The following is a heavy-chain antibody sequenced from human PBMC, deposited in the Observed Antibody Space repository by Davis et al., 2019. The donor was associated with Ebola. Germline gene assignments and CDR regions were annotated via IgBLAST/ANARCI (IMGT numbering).Heavy chain of an antibody. CDR2: ISGSGGST. CDR3: AKDSGYYGNFDY. D-gene: IGHD3-10*01. CDR1: GFTFSSYA. V-gene: IGHV3-23*01. J-gene: IGHJ4*02. Sequence: GGSLRLSCAASGFTFSSYAMSWVRQAPGKGLEWVSAISGSGGSTYYADSVKGRFTISRDNSKHTLYLQMNSLRAEDTAVYYCAKDSGYYGNFDYWGQGTLVTVSS.